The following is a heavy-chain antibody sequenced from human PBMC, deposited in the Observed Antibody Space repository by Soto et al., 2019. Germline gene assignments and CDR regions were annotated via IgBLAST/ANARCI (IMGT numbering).Heavy chain of an antibody. V-gene: IGHV1-18*01. CDR1: GYTFTNYG. Sequence: ASVKVSCKASGYTFTNYGINWVRQAPGQGLEWMGWINTYNGNTNFAQRLQGRVTMTTEASTGTAYMELRSLRSDDTAVYYCARGSSPVDFDYWGQGTLVTVSS. J-gene: IGHJ4*02. CDR3: ARGSSPVDFDY. CDR2: INTYNGNT. D-gene: IGHD6-13*01.